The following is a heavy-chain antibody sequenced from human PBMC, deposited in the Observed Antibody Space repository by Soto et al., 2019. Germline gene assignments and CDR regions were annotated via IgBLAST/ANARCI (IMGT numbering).Heavy chain of an antibody. CDR2: IWYDGSNR. J-gene: IGHJ6*02. V-gene: IGHV3-33*08. CDR1: KFTFSSSD. Sequence: GGSLRLSCAASKFTFSSSDMNWVRQAPGKGLEWVAVIWYDGSNRYYADSVKGRFTISRDNSKNTLYLQMNSLRAEDTAVYYCARDLTRLDYYGSGSYPSHYYYYYGMDVWGQGTTVTVSS. D-gene: IGHD3-10*01. CDR3: ARDLTRLDYYGSGSYPSHYYYYYGMDV.